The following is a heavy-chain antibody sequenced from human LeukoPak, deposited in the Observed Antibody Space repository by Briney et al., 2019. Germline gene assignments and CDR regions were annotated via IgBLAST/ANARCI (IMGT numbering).Heavy chain of an antibody. D-gene: IGHD1-26*01. Sequence: GGSLRLSCSASGFTFTTYTMHWVRQAPGKGLEYVSTISTTGVSTYYADSVKGRFTISRDNSKNTLCLQMSSLRVEDTAVYYCVKDLIGSYSFEYWGQGTLVTVSS. CDR1: GFTFTTYT. CDR3: VKDLIGSYSFEY. V-gene: IGHV3-64D*06. J-gene: IGHJ4*02. CDR2: ISTTGVST.